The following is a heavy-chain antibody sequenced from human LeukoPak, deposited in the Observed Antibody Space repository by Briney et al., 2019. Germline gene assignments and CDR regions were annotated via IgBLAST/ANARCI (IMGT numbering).Heavy chain of an antibody. CDR1: GGSISSSSYY. D-gene: IGHD3-10*01. V-gene: IGHV4-39*01. J-gene: IGHJ4*02. CDR3: ARHEITMVRGVIPYYFDY. CDR2: IYYSGST. Sequence: PSETLSLTCTVSGGSISSSSYYWGWLRQPPGKGLEWIGSIYYSGSTYYNPSLKSRVTISVDTSKNQFSLKLSSVTAADTAVYYCARHEITMVRGVIPYYFDYWGQGTLVTVSS.